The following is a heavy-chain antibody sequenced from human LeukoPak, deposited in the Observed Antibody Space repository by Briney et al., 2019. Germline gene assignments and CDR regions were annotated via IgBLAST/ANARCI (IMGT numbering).Heavy chain of an antibody. J-gene: IGHJ4*02. CDR3: ARGFPFKYYPFRGWYYFDY. V-gene: IGHV4-34*01. Sequence: SETLSLTCAVYGGSFSGYYWSWLRQPPGKGLEWIGEINHSGSTNYNPSLKSRVTISVDTSKNQFSLKLSSVTAEDTAVYYCARGFPFKYYPFRGWYYFDYWGQGTLVTVSS. D-gene: IGHD3-10*01. CDR2: INHSGST. CDR1: GGSFSGYY.